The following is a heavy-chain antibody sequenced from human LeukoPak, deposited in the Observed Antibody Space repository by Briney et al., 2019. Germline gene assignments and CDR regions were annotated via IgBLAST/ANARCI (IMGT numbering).Heavy chain of an antibody. CDR2: ISSSSSYI. CDR1: GFTFSNYW. Sequence: GGSLRLSCAASGFTFSNYWMHWVRQAPGKGLEWVSSISSSSSYIYYADSVKGRFTISRDNAKNSLYLQMNSLRAEDTAVYYCARDPVMVRGVIISRFDYWGQGTLVTVSS. V-gene: IGHV3-21*01. D-gene: IGHD3-10*01. CDR3: ARDPVMVRGVIISRFDY. J-gene: IGHJ4*02.